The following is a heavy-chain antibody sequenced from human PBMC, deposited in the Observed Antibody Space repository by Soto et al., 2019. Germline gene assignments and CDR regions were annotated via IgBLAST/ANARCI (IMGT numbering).Heavy chain of an antibody. Sequence: PSETLSLTCTVSGGSISSGGYYWSWIRQHPGKGLEWIGDIYYTGSTYYNPSLKSRVTISVDKSKNQFSLKLTSVTAADTAVEDCAYSTGWYRLDLWGQGTLVTVAS. CDR3: AYSTGWYRLDL. V-gene: IGHV4-31*09. J-gene: IGHJ3*01. CDR2: IYYTGST. D-gene: IGHD6-19*01. CDR1: GGSISSGGYY.